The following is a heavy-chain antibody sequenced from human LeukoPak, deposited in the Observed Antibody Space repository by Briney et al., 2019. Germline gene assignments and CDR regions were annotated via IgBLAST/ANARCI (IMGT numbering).Heavy chain of an antibody. J-gene: IGHJ6*03. CDR3: ARVVVRGAEGYYMDV. Sequence: GGSLRLSCAASGFTFSSYSMNWVRQAPGKGLEWVSSISSSSYIYYADSVKGRFTISRDNAKNSLYLQMNSLRAEDTAVYYCARVVVRGAEGYYMDVWGKETTVTVSS. CDR2: ISSSSYI. D-gene: IGHD3-10*01. CDR1: GFTFSSYS. V-gene: IGHV3-21*01.